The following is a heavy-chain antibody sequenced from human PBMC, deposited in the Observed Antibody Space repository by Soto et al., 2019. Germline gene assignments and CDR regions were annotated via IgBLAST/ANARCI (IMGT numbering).Heavy chain of an antibody. CDR3: ATTGTYYYDSSGYPGPDY. D-gene: IGHD3-22*01. J-gene: IGHJ4*02. CDR2: IYYSGST. V-gene: IGHV4-39*01. Sequence: SETLSLTCTVSGGSISSSSYYWGWIRQPPGKGLEWIGSIYYSGSTYYNPSLKSRVTISVDTSKNQFSLKLSSVTAADTAVYYCATTGTYYYDSSGYPGPDYWGQGTLVTVSS. CDR1: GGSISSSSYY.